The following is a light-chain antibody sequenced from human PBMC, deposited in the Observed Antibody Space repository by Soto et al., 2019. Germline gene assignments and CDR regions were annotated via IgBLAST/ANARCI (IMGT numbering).Light chain of an antibody. V-gene: IGKV3-11*01. CDR1: QYINTR. CDR2: DAS. CDR3: QQYNTGPSIT. J-gene: IGKJ5*01. Sequence: ELVFTQSPATLSSFPGDSFTLSCRASQYINTRLAWCQQRPGQAPRLLIYDASNRATGIPARFSGSGSGTDYTLTISSLEAEDFAVYYCQQYNTGPSITFGQGALLEIK.